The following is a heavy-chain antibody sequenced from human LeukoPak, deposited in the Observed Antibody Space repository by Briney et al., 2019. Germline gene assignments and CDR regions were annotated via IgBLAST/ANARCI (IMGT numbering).Heavy chain of an antibody. CDR3: ARELPYDYVWGSYRPLAFDI. CDR2: IYTSGST. V-gene: IGHV4-4*07. D-gene: IGHD3-16*02. J-gene: IGHJ3*02. CDR1: GGSISSYY. Sequence: SETLSLTCTVSGGSISSYYWSWIRQPAGKGLEWIGRIYTSGSTNYNPSLKSRVTMSVDTSKNQLSLKLSSVTAADTAVYYCARELPYDYVWGSYRPLAFDIWGQGTMVTVSS.